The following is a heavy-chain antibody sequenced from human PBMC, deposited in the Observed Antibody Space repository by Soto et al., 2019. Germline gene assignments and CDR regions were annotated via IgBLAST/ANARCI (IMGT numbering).Heavy chain of an antibody. CDR1: GCTFGSYA. CDR2: IIPIPGTA. D-gene: IGHD2-2*01. Sequence: QVQLVQSGAEVKKPGSSVKVSCKASGCTFGSYAISWVRQAPGQGREWMGGIIPIPGTANYAQKFQGRVTIAADESTSTAYMELSSLRSEDTAVYYCARSQGSSTSLEIYYYYYYGMDVWGQGTTVTVSS. V-gene: IGHV1-69*01. J-gene: IGHJ6*02. CDR3: ARSQGSSTSLEIYYYYYYGMDV.